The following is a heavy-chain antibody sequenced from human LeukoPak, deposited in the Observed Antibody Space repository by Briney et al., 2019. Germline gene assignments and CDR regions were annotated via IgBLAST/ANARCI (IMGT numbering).Heavy chain of an antibody. V-gene: IGHV1-8*01. J-gene: IGHJ6*03. CDR1: GYTFSSYD. D-gene: IGHD1-26*01. CDR3: ARGKPIVGTNSYYYYMDV. Sequence: ASVTVSCKASGYTFSSYDINWVRQATGQGLEWMGWMNPNSGETGYAQNFQGRLTVTRNTSISTAYMELSCLRSEDTAVYYCARGKPIVGTNSYYYYMDVWGKGTTVTVSS. CDR2: MNPNSGET.